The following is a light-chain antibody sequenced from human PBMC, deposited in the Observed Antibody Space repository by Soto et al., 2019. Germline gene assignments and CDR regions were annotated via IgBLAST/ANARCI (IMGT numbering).Light chain of an antibody. CDR3: SSSTSSSTLVL. V-gene: IGLV2-14*01. CDR2: DVS. CDR1: SSDVGGFNY. J-gene: IGLJ2*01. Sequence: QSVLTQPASLSGSPGQSITIYCTGTSSDVGGFNYVSWYQQHPGKAPKLMIFDVSSRPTGVSNRFSGSKPGNTASLTISGLQAEDEADYYCSSSTSSSTLVLFGGGTKVTVL.